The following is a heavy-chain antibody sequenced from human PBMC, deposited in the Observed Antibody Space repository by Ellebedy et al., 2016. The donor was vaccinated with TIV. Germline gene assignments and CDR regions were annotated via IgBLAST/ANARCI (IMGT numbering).Heavy chain of an antibody. CDR3: ARDSVTTYAAHGGGWFDP. J-gene: IGHJ5*02. CDR2: INPNNGDT. CDR1: GYTFTGYY. Sequence: AASVKVSCKASGYTFTGYYLHWVRKAPGQGLEWMGWINPNNGDTNHAQKFQGRVTMTRDTSISTAYMELSRLRSHDTAVYYCARDSVTTYAAHGGGWFDPWGQGTLVTVSS. V-gene: IGHV1-2*02. D-gene: IGHD4-17*01.